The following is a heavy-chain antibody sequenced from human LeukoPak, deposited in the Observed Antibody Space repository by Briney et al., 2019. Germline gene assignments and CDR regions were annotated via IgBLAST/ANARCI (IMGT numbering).Heavy chain of an antibody. CDR2: ISSSGSTI. CDR3: ARDLAYYDILTGPRNYMDV. V-gene: IGHV3-48*03. Sequence: PGGSLRLSCAASGFTFSSYEMNWVRQAPGKGLEWVSYISSSGSTIYYADSVKGRFTISRDNAKNSLYLQMNSLRVEDTAAYYCARDLAYYDILTGPRNYMDVWGKGTTVTVSS. D-gene: IGHD3-9*01. J-gene: IGHJ6*03. CDR1: GFTFSSYE.